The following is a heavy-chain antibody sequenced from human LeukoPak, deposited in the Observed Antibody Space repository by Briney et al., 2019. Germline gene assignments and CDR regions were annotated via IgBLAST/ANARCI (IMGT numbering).Heavy chain of an antibody. CDR1: GFILSDYK. CDR3: TRDLSATPRAYDY. CDR2: IDISGTYI. D-gene: IGHD2-15*01. J-gene: IGHJ4*02. V-gene: IGHV3-21*01. Sequence: GGSLRLSCAASGFILSDYKMNWVRQAPGKGLEWVSFIDISGTYITYADSVKGRVTVSRDNAKNSLYLQMNSLRADDTAVYYCTRDLSATPRAYDYWGQGTLVTVSS.